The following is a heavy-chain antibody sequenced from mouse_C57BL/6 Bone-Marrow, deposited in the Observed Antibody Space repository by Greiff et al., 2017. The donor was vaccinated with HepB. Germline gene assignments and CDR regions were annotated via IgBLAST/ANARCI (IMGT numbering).Heavy chain of an antibody. CDR2: ILPGSVST. CDR3: ARSSYYYGSEDAMDY. V-gene: IGHV1-9*01. D-gene: IGHD1-1*01. Sequence: QVQLQQSGAELLKPGASVKLSCKATGYTFTGYWIEWVKQRPGHGLEWIGEILPGSVSTNYNEQIKGKATFTADTSSNTAYMQRSSLTTEDSAIYYCARSSYYYGSEDAMDYWGQGTSVTVSS. CDR1: GYTFTGYW. J-gene: IGHJ4*01.